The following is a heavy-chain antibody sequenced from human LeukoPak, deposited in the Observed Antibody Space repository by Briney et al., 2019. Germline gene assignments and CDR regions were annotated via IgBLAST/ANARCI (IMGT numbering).Heavy chain of an antibody. CDR2: IYYSGST. D-gene: IGHD4-17*01. CDR1: GGSISSSSYY. J-gene: IGHJ4*02. CDR3: ARHVGGEWVDY. Sequence: KSSETLSLTCTVSGGSISSSSYYWGWIRQPPGKGLEWIGSIYYSGSTYYNPSLKSRVTISVDTSKNQFSLKLSSVTAADTAVYYCARHVGGEWVDYWGQGTLVTVSS. V-gene: IGHV4-39*01.